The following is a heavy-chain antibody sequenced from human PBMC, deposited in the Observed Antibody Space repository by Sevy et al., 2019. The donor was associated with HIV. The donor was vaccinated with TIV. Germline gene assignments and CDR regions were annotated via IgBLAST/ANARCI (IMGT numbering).Heavy chain of an antibody. CDR3: ARGTLWFGEVLSYGMDV. J-gene: IGHJ6*02. CDR1: GFTFSSYA. CDR2: ISYDGSNK. D-gene: IGHD3-10*01. Sequence: GGSLRLSCAASGFTFSSYAMHWVRQAPGKGLEWVAVISYDGSNKYYADSVKGRFTISRYNSKNTLYLQMNSRRAEDTAVYYCARGTLWFGEVLSYGMDVWGQGTTVTVSS. V-gene: IGHV3-30-3*01.